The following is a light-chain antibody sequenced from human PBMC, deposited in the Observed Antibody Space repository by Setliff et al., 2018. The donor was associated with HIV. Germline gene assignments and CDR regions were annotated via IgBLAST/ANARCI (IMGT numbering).Light chain of an antibody. V-gene: IGLV2-23*02. CDR2: EVS. CDR3: CSYAGSSDV. CDR1: SSDVGIYNY. Sequence: QSALTQPASVSGSPGQSITISCTGTSSDVGIYNYVSWYQQHPGKAPKLMIYEVSKRPSGVSNRFSGSKSGNTASLTISGLQAEDEADYYCCSYAGSSDVFGGGTRSPS. J-gene: IGLJ3*02.